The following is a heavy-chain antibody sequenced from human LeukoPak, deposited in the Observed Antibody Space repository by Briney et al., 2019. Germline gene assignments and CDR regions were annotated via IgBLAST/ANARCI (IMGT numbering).Heavy chain of an antibody. D-gene: IGHD2-21*01. CDR3: ARSGREGGWYFDL. CDR2: IRSSSSYI. J-gene: IGHJ2*01. Sequence: PGGSLRLSCAASGFTFSTFDMNWVRQAPGKGLEWVSSIRSSSSYIYYADSVKGRFTISRDNAKNSLYLQMNSLRVEDTAVYYCARSGREGGWYFDLWGRGTLVTVSS. CDR1: GFTFSTFD. V-gene: IGHV3-21*01.